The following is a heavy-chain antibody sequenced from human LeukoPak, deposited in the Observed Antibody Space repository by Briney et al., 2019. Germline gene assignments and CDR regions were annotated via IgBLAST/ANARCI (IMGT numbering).Heavy chain of an antibody. V-gene: IGHV3-30-3*01. CDR1: GFTFSSYA. Sequence: GGSLRLSCAASGFTFSSYAMHWVRQAPGKGLEWVAVISYDGSNKYYADSVKGRFTISRDNSKNTLYLQMNSLRAEDTAVYYCARDFLRGHSYADYYYGMDVWGQGTTVTVS. J-gene: IGHJ6*02. CDR2: ISYDGSNK. D-gene: IGHD5-18*01. CDR3: ARDFLRGHSYADYYYGMDV.